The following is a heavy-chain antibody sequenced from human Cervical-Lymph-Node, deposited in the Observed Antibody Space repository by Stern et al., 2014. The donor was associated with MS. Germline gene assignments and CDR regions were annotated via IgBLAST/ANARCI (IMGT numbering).Heavy chain of an antibody. V-gene: IGHV1-69*09. CDR2: IIPILNRP. J-gene: IGHJ5*02. D-gene: IGHD2-2*01. Sequence: QLVQSGAEVKMPGSSVKVSCTASGGTSSTYSFTWVRQAPGQGLEWMGRIIPILNRPPYAQEFQGRVTITADKYTNTAYMELSSLRSKDTAVYYCARDRSIEIPAAMKTWGQGTLVTVSS. CDR3: ARDRSIEIPAAMKT. CDR1: GGTSSTYS.